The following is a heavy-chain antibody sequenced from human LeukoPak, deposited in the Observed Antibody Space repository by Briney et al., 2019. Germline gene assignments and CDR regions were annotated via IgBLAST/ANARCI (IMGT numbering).Heavy chain of an antibody. Sequence: GGSLRLSCAASGFTFSNAWMSWVRQAPGKGLEWVGRIKSKTDGGTTDYAAPVKGRFTISRDDSKNTLYLQMNSLKTEGTAVYYCTTDPGYSGYDYGDYWGQGTLVTVSS. CDR3: TTDPGYSGYDYGDY. V-gene: IGHV3-15*01. CDR2: IKSKTDGGTT. CDR1: GFTFSNAW. D-gene: IGHD5-12*01. J-gene: IGHJ4*02.